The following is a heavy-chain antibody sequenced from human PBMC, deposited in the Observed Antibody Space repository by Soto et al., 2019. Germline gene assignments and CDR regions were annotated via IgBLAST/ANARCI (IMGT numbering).Heavy chain of an antibody. D-gene: IGHD1-1*01. Sequence: GGSLRLSCAASGFTLSTYAMNWVRQAPGKGLEWVSSIRENSGSTDYADSVKGRFTISRDNSKTTLYLQMSSLSAEDTAVYYIAKCQAEQGVPGGCTNSAPWGQGTLVTVSS. CDR1: GFTLSTYA. CDR3: AKCQAEQGVPGGCTNSAP. V-gene: IGHV3-23*01. J-gene: IGHJ5*02. CDR2: IRENSGST.